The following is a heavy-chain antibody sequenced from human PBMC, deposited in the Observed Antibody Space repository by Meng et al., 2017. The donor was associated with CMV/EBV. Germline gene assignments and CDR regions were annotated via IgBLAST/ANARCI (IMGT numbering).Heavy chain of an antibody. D-gene: IGHD7-27*01. V-gene: IGHV3-74*03. CDR2: INTDGSFT. CDR3: GRDLTGERDQ. CDR1: GFTFSHYW. Sequence: LAGGGGDLFRAGGVLCLSCETSGFTFSHYWMHWVRQVPGEGPVWVSRINTDGSFTSYADSVKGRFTISRDNAKNTLYLHMHGLRVDDSAVYYCGRDLTGERDQWGQGTLVTVSS. J-gene: IGHJ4*02.